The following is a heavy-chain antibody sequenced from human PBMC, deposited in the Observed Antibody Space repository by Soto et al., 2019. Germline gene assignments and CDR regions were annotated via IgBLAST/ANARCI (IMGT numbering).Heavy chain of an antibody. CDR1: GDTFSSYA. Sequence: SVKVSCKASGDTFSSYAISWVRQAPGKGLEWMGKIIPTFGRTNYAQKFQGRLTISADDSTRPAYMELTSLESDDTAGYYCARDPLSSFAMDVWGQGTTVTVSS. CDR3: ARDPLSSFAMDV. D-gene: IGHD3-10*02. J-gene: IGHJ6*02. CDR2: IIPTFGRT. V-gene: IGHV1-69*13.